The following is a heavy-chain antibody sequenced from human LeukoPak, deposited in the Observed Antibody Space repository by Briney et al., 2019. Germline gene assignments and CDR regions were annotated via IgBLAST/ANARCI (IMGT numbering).Heavy chain of an antibody. CDR3: ARVRYYGSGSYWEFDY. Sequence: SETLSLTCAVYGGSFSGYYWSWIRQPPGKGLEWIGEINHSGSTNYNPSLKSRVTMSVDTSKNQFSLKLSSVTAADTAVYYCARVRYYGSGSYWEFDYWGQGTLVTVSS. D-gene: IGHD3-10*01. J-gene: IGHJ4*02. CDR1: GGSFSGYY. V-gene: IGHV4-34*01. CDR2: INHSGST.